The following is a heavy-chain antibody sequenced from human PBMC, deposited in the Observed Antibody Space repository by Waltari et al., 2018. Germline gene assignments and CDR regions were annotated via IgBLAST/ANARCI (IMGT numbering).Heavy chain of an antibody. CDR3: AREGTLVGAPNPPDY. Sequence: QVQLQQWGAGLLKPSETLSLTCAVYGGSFSGHYWSWIRQPPGKGLEWIEEINHSGSTNYNPSLKSRVTMSVDTSKNQFSLKLSSVTAADTAVYYCAREGTLVGAPNPPDYWGQGTLVTVSS. CDR1: GGSFSGHY. V-gene: IGHV4-34*01. CDR2: INHSGST. J-gene: IGHJ4*02. D-gene: IGHD1-26*01.